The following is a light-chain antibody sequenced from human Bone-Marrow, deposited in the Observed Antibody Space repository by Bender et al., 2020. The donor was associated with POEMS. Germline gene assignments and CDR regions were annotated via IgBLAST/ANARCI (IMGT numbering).Light chain of an antibody. V-gene: IGLV6-57*03. CDR2: EDT. CDR1: TGSIASDY. J-gene: IGLJ3*02. Sequence: KFMLTQPQSVSESPGKTVTISCTRSTGSIASDYVQWFQQRPGSAPTTVIFEDTHRPSGVPDRFSGSIDRSANSASLTISGLETEDEANYYCQSFDGRQSWVFGGGTKLTVL. CDR3: QSFDGRQSWV.